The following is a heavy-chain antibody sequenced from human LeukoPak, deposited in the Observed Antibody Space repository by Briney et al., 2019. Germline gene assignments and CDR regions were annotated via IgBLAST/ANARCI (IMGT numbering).Heavy chain of an antibody. CDR3: ARVSYYDSSGHDY. D-gene: IGHD3-22*01. J-gene: IGHJ4*02. CDR2: ISAYNGNT. V-gene: IGHV1-18*01. Sequence: AASVKVSCKASGYTLSSYDINWVRQAPGQGLEWMGWISAYNGNTNYAQKLQGRVTMTTDTSTSTAYMELRSLRSDDTAVYYCARVSYYDSSGHDYWGQGTLVTVSS. CDR1: GYTLSSYD.